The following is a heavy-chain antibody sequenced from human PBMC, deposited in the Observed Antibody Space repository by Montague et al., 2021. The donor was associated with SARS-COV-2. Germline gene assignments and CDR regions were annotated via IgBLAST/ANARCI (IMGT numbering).Heavy chain of an antibody. CDR1: GFPFSSYG. D-gene: IGHD1-26*01. Sequence: SLRLSCAASGFPFSSYGMHWVRQAPGKGLEWVAVIWYDESNKYYADSVKGRFTISRDNSKNTLYLQMNSLRAEDTAVYYCARDTMRGSYYADAFDIWGQGTMVTVSS. V-gene: IGHV3-33*01. J-gene: IGHJ3*02. CDR3: ARDTMRGSYYADAFDI. CDR2: IWYDESNK.